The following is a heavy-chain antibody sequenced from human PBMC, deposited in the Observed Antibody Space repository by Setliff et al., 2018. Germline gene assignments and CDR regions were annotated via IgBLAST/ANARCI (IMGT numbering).Heavy chain of an antibody. J-gene: IGHJ1*01. CDR2: INPNSGGT. CDR3: ARAGQLDYFQH. V-gene: IGHV1-2*06. CDR1: GYTSIGYY. Sequence: GASVKVSCKASGYTSIGYYMYWVRQAPGQGLEWMGRINPNSGGTEYAQKFQGRVTMTRDTSISTVYMELSSLRSDDTAVYYCARAGQLDYFQHWGQGTLVTVSS. D-gene: IGHD6-13*01.